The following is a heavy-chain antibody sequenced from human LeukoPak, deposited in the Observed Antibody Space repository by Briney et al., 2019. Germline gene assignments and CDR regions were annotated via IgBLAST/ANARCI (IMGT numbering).Heavy chain of an antibody. CDR2: INHSGST. D-gene: IGHD2-2*01. CDR1: GGSFSGYY. V-gene: IGHV4-34*01. Sequence: PSETLSLTCAVYGGSFSGYYWSWIRQPPGKGLEWIGEINHSGSTNYNPSLKSRVTISVDTSKNQFSLKLSSVTAEDTAVYYCARQDIVVVPAARNYYYGMDVWGQGTTVTVSS. J-gene: IGHJ6*02. CDR3: ARQDIVVVPAARNYYYGMDV.